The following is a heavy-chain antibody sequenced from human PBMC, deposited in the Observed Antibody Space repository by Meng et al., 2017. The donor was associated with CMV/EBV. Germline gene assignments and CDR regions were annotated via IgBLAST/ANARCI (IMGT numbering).Heavy chain of an antibody. Sequence: SETLSLTCTVSGYSISSGYYWGWIRQPPGKGLEWIGSIYHSGSTYYNPSLKSRVTISVDTSKNQFSLKLSSVTAADTAVYYCARDGINIVVVPAAMISYYFDYWGQGTLVTV. D-gene: IGHD2-2*01. V-gene: IGHV4-38-2*02. CDR2: IYHSGST. CDR3: ARDGINIVVVPAAMISYYFDY. J-gene: IGHJ4*02. CDR1: GYSISSGYY.